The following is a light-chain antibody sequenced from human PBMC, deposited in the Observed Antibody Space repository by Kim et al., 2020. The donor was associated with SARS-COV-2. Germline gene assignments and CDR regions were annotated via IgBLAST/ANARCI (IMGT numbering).Light chain of an antibody. J-gene: IGLJ2*01. CDR2: SKN. Sequence: VAMGQTVRITCQGDSLRIYYATWYQQKPGQAPIGVIYSKNNRPSGIPDRFSGSSAGNTASLTITGTQAGDEADYYCNSRDSNDNVVFGGGTKLTVL. CDR1: SLRIYY. CDR3: NSRDSNDNVV. V-gene: IGLV3-19*01.